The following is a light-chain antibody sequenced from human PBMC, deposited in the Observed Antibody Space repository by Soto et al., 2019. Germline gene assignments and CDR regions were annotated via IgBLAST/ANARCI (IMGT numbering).Light chain of an antibody. CDR1: RSDVGAYNY. CDR3: SSFTSRFTFV. J-gene: IGLJ1*01. V-gene: IGLV2-14*01. CDR2: EVT. Sequence: QPVLTQPPSVSGAPGQRVSISCTGTRSDVGAYNYVSWYQQHPGKAPKLMISEVTNRPSGVSDRFSGSKSGNTASLTISGLQAEDEADYYCSSFTSRFTFVFGTGTKLTVL.